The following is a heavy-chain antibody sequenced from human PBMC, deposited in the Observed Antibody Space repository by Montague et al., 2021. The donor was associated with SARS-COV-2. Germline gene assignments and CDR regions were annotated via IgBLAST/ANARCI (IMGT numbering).Heavy chain of an antibody. CDR2: IYFVGST. CDR1: GASISNSDYY. J-gene: IGHJ5*02. D-gene: IGHD3-10*01. CDR3: ARRGGSLVRGVMSP. V-gene: IGHV4-39*01. Sequence: SETLSLTCTVSGASISNSDYYWGWIRQPPGKGLEWIGNIYFVGSTYYNPSLRSRVTISVDTSKNVFSLNLCSVTAADTAVYYCARRGGSLVRGVMSPWGQGTLVTVTA.